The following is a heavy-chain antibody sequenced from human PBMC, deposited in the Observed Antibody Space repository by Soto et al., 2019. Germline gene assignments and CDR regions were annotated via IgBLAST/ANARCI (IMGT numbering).Heavy chain of an antibody. Sequence: QVQLVQSGAEMKEPGDSVRVSCEASGYTFTSYYIHWVRQAPGQGLEWMGWINPKFGDTTYAQDFQGRVSMTRDMSISTVYMELSRLTSDDTAIYYCARHRGYYYGPGSGNGHGFWGQGTTVTVFS. V-gene: IGHV1-2*02. CDR2: INPKFGDT. CDR3: ARHRGYYYGPGSGNGHGF. J-gene: IGHJ6*02. D-gene: IGHD3-10*01. CDR1: GYTFTSYY.